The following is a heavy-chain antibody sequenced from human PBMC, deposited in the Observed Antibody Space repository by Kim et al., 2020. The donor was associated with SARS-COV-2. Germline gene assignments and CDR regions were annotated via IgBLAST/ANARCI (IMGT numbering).Heavy chain of an antibody. V-gene: IGHV3-21*01. J-gene: IGHJ4*02. D-gene: IGHD3-22*01. CDR3: AREQGEYYYDSSGYI. Sequence: DSVKGRFTISRDNAKTSLYLQMNSLRAEDTAVYYCAREQGEYYYDSSGYIWGQGTLVTVSS.